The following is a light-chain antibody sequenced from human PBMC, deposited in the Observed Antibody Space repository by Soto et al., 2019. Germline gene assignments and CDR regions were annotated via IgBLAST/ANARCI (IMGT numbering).Light chain of an antibody. V-gene: IGKV3-15*01. Sequence: DTVMTQSPATLSVSPGETATLSCRASESVGSHLAWYQQKPGQAPRLLIYGVSTRATGIPARFRGSGSETEFTPTISSLQSEDFAVYYCQQYDNWLPWTFGHGTKVEI. J-gene: IGKJ1*01. CDR1: ESVGSH. CDR2: GVS. CDR3: QQYDNWLPWT.